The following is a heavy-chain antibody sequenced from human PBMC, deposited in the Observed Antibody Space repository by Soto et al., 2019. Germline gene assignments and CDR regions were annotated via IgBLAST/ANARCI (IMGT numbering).Heavy chain of an antibody. J-gene: IGHJ6*02. V-gene: IGHV1-18*04. CDR1: GYTFTSYG. CDR3: ARDGKAVAGGGDYGMDV. D-gene: IGHD6-19*01. Sequence: QVQLVQSGAEVKKPGASVKVSFKASGYTFTSYGISWVRQAPGQGREWMGWISAYNGNTNYAQKLQGRVTMTTDTSTSTAYMERRSLRSDDTAVYYCARDGKAVAGGGDYGMDVWGQGTTVTVSS. CDR2: ISAYNGNT.